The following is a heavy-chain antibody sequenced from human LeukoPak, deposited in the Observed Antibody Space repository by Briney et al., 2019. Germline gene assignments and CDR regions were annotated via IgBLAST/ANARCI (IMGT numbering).Heavy chain of an antibody. J-gene: IGHJ4*02. D-gene: IGHD3-3*01. Sequence: PSETLSLTCTVSGGSISSSSYYWGWIRQPPGKGLEWIGSIYYSGSTYYNPSLKSRVTISVDTSKNQFSLKLSSVTAADTAVYYCARRNYDFWSGYWVNWGQGTPVTVSS. CDR3: ARRNYDFWSGYWVN. V-gene: IGHV4-39*01. CDR2: IYYSGST. CDR1: GGSISSSSYY.